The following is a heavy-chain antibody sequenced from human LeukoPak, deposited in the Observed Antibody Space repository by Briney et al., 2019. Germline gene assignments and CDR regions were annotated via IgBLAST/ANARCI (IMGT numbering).Heavy chain of an antibody. CDR2: IYHSGST. J-gene: IGHJ3*02. D-gene: IGHD3-3*01. Sequence: SETLSLTCAVSGGSISSGGYSWSWIRQPPGKGLEWIGYIYHSGSTYYNPSLKSRVTISVDTSKNQFSLKLSSVTAADTAVYYCARQGYDFWSGYYSRKVDAFDIWGQGTMVTVSS. CDR1: GGSISSGGYS. CDR3: ARQGYDFWSGYYSRKVDAFDI. V-gene: IGHV4-30-2*01.